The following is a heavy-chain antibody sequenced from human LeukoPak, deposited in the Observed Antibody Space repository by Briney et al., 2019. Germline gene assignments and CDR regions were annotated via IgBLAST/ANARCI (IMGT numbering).Heavy chain of an antibody. V-gene: IGHV3-23*01. CDR3: ASRGYSYGSYYFDY. Sequence: PGGSLRLSCAASGFTFSSSAMSWVRQAPGKGLEWVSAISGSGGSTYYADSVKGRFTISRDNSKNTLYLQMNSLRAEDTAVYYCASRGYSYGSYYFDYWGQGTLVTVSS. J-gene: IGHJ4*02. D-gene: IGHD5-18*01. CDR1: GFTFSSSA. CDR2: ISGSGGST.